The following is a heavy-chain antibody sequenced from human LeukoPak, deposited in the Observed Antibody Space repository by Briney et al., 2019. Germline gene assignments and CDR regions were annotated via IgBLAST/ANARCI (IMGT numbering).Heavy chain of an antibody. V-gene: IGHV3-74*01. CDR1: GFTFSSHW. CDR3: ARDRGDGYNSPYDY. D-gene: IGHD5-24*01. CDR2: INSDGSST. Sequence: PGGSLRLSCTASGFTFSSHWMHWVRQAPGKGLVWVSRINSDGSSTSYADSVKGRFTISRDNAKNTLYLQMNSLRAEDTAVYYCARDRGDGYNSPYDYWGQGTLVTVSS. J-gene: IGHJ4*02.